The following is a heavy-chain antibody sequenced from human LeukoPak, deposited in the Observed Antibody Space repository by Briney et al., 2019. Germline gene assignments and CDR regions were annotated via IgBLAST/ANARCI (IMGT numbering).Heavy chain of an antibody. CDR2: ISYDGSNK. V-gene: IGHV3-30-3*01. Sequence: GGSLRLSCAASGYTFSSYAMHWVRQAPGKGLEWVAVISYDGSNKYYADSVKGRFTISRDNSKNTLYLQMNSLRAEDTAVYYCARVDTLSYYLPFDYWGQGTLVTVSS. J-gene: IGHJ4*02. D-gene: IGHD3-10*01. CDR3: ARVDTLSYYLPFDY. CDR1: GYTFSSYA.